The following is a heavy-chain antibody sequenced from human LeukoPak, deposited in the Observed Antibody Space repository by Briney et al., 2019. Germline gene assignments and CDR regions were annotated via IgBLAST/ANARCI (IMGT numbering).Heavy chain of an antibody. D-gene: IGHD2-2*01. J-gene: IGHJ6*03. CDR2: INHSGST. Sequence: SSETLSLTCAVYGGSFSGYYWSWIRQPPGKGLEWIGKINHSGSTNYNPSLKSRVTISVDTSKNQFSLKLSSVTAADTAVYYCARGLVVVVPATIVRYYYYYMDVWGKGTTVTVSS. V-gene: IGHV4-34*01. CDR3: ARGLVVVVPATIVRYYYYYMDV. CDR1: GGSFSGYY.